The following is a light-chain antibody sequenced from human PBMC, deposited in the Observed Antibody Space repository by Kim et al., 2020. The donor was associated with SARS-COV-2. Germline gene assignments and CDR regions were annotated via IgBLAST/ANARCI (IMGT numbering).Light chain of an antibody. CDR1: QLGDKY. J-gene: IGLJ2*01. Sequence: SYELTQPPSVSVSPGQTASITCSGDQLGDKYACWYQQKSGQSPVLVMFQDSKRPSGIPERFSGSNSGNTATLTISGTQAMDEAYYYCQTWDSTSVVFGGG. V-gene: IGLV3-1*01. CDR2: QDS. CDR3: QTWDSTSVV.